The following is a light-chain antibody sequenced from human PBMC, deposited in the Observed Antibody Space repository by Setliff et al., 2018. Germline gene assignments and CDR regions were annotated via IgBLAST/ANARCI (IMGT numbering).Light chain of an antibody. J-gene: IGLJ1*01. Sequence: QSALSQPPSASGSPGQSVTISCTGTSSDIGDYNYVSWYQHHPGKAPKLLIYDVDKRPSGVPDRFSGSKSGNTASLTVSGLQADDEADYYCGAYAGSIKKIFGTGTKVTVL. CDR2: DVD. V-gene: IGLV2-8*01. CDR3: GAYAGSIKKI. CDR1: SSDIGDYNY.